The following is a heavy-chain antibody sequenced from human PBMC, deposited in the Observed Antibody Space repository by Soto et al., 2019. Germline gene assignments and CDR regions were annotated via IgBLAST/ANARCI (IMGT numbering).Heavy chain of an antibody. CDR1: GYTFTGYY. CDR3: ARGHHKMGPLGY. D-gene: IGHD1-26*01. CDR2: XXRXRXGX. Sequence: ASVKVSCKASGYTFTGYYMHWVRQAPGQGLXWMXXXXRXRXGXXXXXXFRGRVTRTRDTSISKAYMKRSRLRSDDAAVYSWARGHHKMGPLGYWGRGTPVTVSS. J-gene: IGHJ4*02. V-gene: IGHV1-2*01.